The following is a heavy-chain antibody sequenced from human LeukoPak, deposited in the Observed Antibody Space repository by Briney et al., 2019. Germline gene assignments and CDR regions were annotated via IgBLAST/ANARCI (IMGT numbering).Heavy chain of an antibody. Sequence: GGSLRLSCAASGFTVSSNYMSWVRQAPGKGLEWVSVIYSGGSTYYADSVKGRFTISRDNSKNTLYLQMNSLRAEDTAVYYCARDGNRYCSGGSCPRYGMDVWGQGTTVTVSS. D-gene: IGHD2-15*01. J-gene: IGHJ6*02. CDR2: IYSGGST. CDR1: GFTVSSNY. CDR3: ARDGNRYCSGGSCPRYGMDV. V-gene: IGHV3-66*01.